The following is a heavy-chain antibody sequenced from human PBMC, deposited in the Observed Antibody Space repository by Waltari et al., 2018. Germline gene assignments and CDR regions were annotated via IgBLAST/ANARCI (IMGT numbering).Heavy chain of an antibody. D-gene: IGHD6-25*01. CDR2: IDPTTGHP. Sequence: QFRLVQSEPALQRPGASVRISCKVSASGTTYPINWVRQAPGQGPVWVGSIDPTTGHPTYARDFAGRFALSTDASVATSYLVISDLQTADTALYYCVRTWGYSGYVFWGQGTLITVSS. CDR1: ASGTTYP. J-gene: IGHJ4*02. CDR3: VRTWGYSGYVF. V-gene: IGHV7-4-1*02.